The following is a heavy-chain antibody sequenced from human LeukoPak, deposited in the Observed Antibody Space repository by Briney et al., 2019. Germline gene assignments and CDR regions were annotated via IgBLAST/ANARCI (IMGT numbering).Heavy chain of an antibody. J-gene: IGHJ5*02. CDR2: IYYSGST. CDR1: GGSISSYY. V-gene: IGHV4-59*01. CDR3: ARDPRYCSGSRCYSVPWFDP. D-gene: IGHD2-15*01. Sequence: SETLSLTCTVSGGSISSYYWSWIRQPPGKGLEWIGYIYYSGSTNYNPSLKSRVTISVDTSKNQFSLKLSSVTAADTAVYYCARDPRYCSGSRCYSVPWFDPWGQGTLVTVSS.